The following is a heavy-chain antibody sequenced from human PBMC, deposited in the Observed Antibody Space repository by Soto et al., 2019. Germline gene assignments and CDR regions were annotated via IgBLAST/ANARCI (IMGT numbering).Heavy chain of an antibody. D-gene: IGHD6-6*01. CDR1: GFKFSSYA. J-gene: IGHJ3*02. V-gene: IGHV3-48*04. CDR2: ITSSSSTI. Sequence: GGSLRLSCAASGFKFSSYAMNWVRQAPGEGLEWLSYITSSSSTIYYADSVKGRFTISRDNAKNSLYLQMNSLRAEDTAVYYCARPTQIAARPYAFDIWGQGTMVTVSS. CDR3: ARPTQIAARPYAFDI.